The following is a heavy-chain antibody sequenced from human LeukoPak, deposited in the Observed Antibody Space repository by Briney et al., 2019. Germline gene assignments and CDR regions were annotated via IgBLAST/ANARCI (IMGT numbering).Heavy chain of an antibody. Sequence: PGGSRRLSCAASGFCVTANFMSWVRQAPGTGLEWVSRIYSSGYTYFAGSVKGRFTVSRDNSKNTLYLQMNSLRAEDTAVYYCANTYCSSTSCLPWGQGTLVTVSS. CDR1: GFCVTANF. CDR3: ANTYCSSTSCLP. CDR2: IYSSGYT. V-gene: IGHV3-53*01. J-gene: IGHJ5*02. D-gene: IGHD2-2*01.